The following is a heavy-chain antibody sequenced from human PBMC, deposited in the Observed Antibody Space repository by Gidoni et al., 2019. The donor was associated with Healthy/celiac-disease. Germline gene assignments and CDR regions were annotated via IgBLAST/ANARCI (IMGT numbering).Heavy chain of an antibody. D-gene: IGHD2-2*01. CDR3: AREWVPVSHDY. V-gene: IGHV5-10-1*03. Sequence: EVQLVQSGAEVKKHGESLRISGKGSGYSFTSYWCSWVRQMPGKGLDWMGRIDPSYSYTNSSPSVQGHVTISADKSISTAYLQWSSLRASYTAMYYCAREWVPVSHDYWGRGTLVAVSS. CDR2: IDPSYSYT. CDR1: GYSFTSYW. J-gene: IGHJ4*02.